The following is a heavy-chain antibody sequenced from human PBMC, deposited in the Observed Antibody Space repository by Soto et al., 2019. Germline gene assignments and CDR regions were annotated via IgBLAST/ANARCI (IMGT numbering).Heavy chain of an antibody. CDR2: ISSSSSYI. Sequence: EVQLVESWGGLVKPGGSLRLSCAASGFTFSRYSMNWVRQAPGKGLEWVSSISSSSSYIYYADSVKGRFTISRDNAKNSLYLQMNSLRAEDTAVYYCARDNGRAVAGYYFDYCGQVTLVTVSS. CDR1: GFTFSRYS. CDR3: ARDNGRAVAGYYFDY. D-gene: IGHD6-19*01. V-gene: IGHV3-21*01. J-gene: IGHJ4*02.